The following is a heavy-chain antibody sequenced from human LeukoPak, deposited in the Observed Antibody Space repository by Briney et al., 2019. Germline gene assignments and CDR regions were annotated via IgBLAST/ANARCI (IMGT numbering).Heavy chain of an antibody. CDR1: GYSITENW. Sequence: SETLSLTCVVSGYSITENWWSWVRQPPGRGLEWLGEIFHTGSTNYNPSFKSRVIISVDKSNNQFFLQLSSVTAADTAVYYCARNGYYSADYWGQGTLVTVSS. CDR2: IFHTGST. J-gene: IGHJ4*02. D-gene: IGHD4-17*01. CDR3: ARNGYYSADY. V-gene: IGHV4-4*02.